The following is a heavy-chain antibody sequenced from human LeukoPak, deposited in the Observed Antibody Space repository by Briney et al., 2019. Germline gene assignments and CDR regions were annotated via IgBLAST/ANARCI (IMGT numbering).Heavy chain of an antibody. CDR2: FDPEDGET. Sequence: ASVKVSCKVSRCTLTELSMHWVRQAPGKGLEWMGGFDPEDGETIYAQKFQGRVTMTEDTSTDTAYMELSSLRSEDTAVYYCATAGSPKVKWLLLNYWGQGTLVTVSS. CDR3: ATAGSPKVKWLLLNY. V-gene: IGHV1-24*01. J-gene: IGHJ4*02. D-gene: IGHD3-22*01. CDR1: RCTLTELS.